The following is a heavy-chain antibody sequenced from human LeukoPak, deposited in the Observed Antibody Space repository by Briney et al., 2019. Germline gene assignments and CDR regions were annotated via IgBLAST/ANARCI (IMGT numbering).Heavy chain of an antibody. J-gene: IGHJ4*02. CDR2: IYHSGST. CDR3: ARQRVVPADGGDSSSWSAFDY. Sequence: SQTLSLTCTVSGGSISSGGYYWSWIRQPPGKGLEWIGYIYHSGSTNYNPSLKSRVTISVDKSKNQFSLKLSSVTAADTAVYYCARQRVVPADGGDSSSWSAFDYWGQGTLVTVSS. V-gene: IGHV4-30-2*01. D-gene: IGHD6-13*01. CDR1: GGSISSGGYY.